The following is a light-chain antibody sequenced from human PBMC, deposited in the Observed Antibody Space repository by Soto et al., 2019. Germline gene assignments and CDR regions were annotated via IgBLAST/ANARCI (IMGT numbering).Light chain of an antibody. J-gene: IGKJ4*01. Sequence: DIQMTQSPSSLSASVGDRVTIACRASQNIRTYLNWYQQNPGKAPKLLIYAASNLHSGVPSRFSGSGSGTDFTLNISSLQPEDVATYYCQQAYSKNTFGGGTKVEIK. CDR1: QNIRTY. CDR3: QQAYSKNT. V-gene: IGKV1-39*01. CDR2: AAS.